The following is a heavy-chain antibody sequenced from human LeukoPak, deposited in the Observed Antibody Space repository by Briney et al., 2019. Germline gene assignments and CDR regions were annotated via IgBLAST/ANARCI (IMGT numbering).Heavy chain of an antibody. CDR1: GYTFTSYA. CDR3: ARAGGFSDFWSGEFDY. D-gene: IGHD3-3*01. V-gene: IGHV7-4-1*02. Sequence: ASVKVSCKASGYTFTSYAMNWVRQAPGQGLEWMGWINTNTGNPTYAQGFTGRFVFSLDTSVSTAYLQINSVKTEDKAVYYCARAGGFSDFWSGEFDYWGQGTLVTVSS. CDR2: INTNTGNP. J-gene: IGHJ4*02.